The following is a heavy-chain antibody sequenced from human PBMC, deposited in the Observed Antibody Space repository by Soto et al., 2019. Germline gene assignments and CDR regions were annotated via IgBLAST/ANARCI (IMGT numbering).Heavy chain of an antibody. Sequence: ASVKVSCKTSGYTFTSEAISWVRQAPGQGLEWMGWLSAYNGNTNYAQNLQGRVTMTTDTSTDTAYMELRSLRSDDTAVYYCATVVGAVHCWGQGTQVTVSS. D-gene: IGHD1-26*01. V-gene: IGHV1-18*01. J-gene: IGHJ4*02. CDR1: GYTFTSEA. CDR2: LSAYNGNT. CDR3: ATVVGAVHC.